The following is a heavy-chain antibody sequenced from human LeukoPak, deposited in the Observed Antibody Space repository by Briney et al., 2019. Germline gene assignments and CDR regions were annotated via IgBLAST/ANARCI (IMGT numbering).Heavy chain of an antibody. V-gene: IGHV1-2*02. Sequence: ASVKVSCKASGYTFTGYYIHWVRQAPGQGLEWMGWINPKRGGANYAQKFQGRVNMTRDTSINTAYMELSSLRYDDTALYYCARSPIAVLPAAIMSLRDPSDYWGQGTLVTVSS. CDR1: GYTFTGYY. CDR2: INPKRGGA. CDR3: ARSPIAVLPAAIMSLRDPSDY. J-gene: IGHJ4*02. D-gene: IGHD2-2*02.